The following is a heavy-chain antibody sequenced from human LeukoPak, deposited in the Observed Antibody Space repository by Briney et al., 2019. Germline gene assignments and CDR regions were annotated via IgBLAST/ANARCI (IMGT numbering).Heavy chain of an antibody. Sequence: PGGSLRLSCAASGFTFSSYAMSWVRQAPGKGLEWVSAISSSGGSTYYTDSVKGRFTISRDNSKNTLYLQMNSLRAEDTAVYYCAKALDYYDSSGYYDYWGQGTLVTVSS. D-gene: IGHD3-22*01. CDR2: ISSSGGST. J-gene: IGHJ4*02. CDR3: AKALDYYDSSGYYDY. V-gene: IGHV3-23*01. CDR1: GFTFSSYA.